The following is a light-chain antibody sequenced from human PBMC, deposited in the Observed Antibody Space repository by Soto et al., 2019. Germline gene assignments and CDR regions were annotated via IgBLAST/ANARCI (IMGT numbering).Light chain of an antibody. V-gene: IGKV1-39*01. J-gene: IGKJ1*01. CDR2: AAS. CDR3: QQSYSTPRT. CDR1: DKMSRY. Sequence: DIQLIQSPSSLSAPVGDRVTITCRANDKMSRYLNWYQQKPGKAPKLLIYAASNLQSGVPSRFSGSGSGADFILTISSLQPEDSATYYCQQSYSTPRTFGQGTKVDIK.